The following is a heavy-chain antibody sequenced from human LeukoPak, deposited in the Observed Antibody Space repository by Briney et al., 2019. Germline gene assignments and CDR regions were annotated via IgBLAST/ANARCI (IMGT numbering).Heavy chain of an antibody. CDR1: GGSITSTTRY. V-gene: IGHV4-39*01. CDR2: IYYSGTT. CDR3: ARLVGAATDPFDC. Sequence: SETLALTCSVSGGSITSTTRYWGWIRQPPGKGLEWIGTIYYSGTTYYNPSLKSRVTISVDTSKNQFSLKRSSVTAADTAVYYCARLVGAATDPFDCWGQGTLVTVSS. J-gene: IGHJ4*02. D-gene: IGHD2-15*01.